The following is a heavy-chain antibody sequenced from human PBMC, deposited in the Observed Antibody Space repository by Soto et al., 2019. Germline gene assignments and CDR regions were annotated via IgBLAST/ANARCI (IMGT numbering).Heavy chain of an antibody. CDR3: ASLPSYDLWSGYYTSWFDP. J-gene: IGHJ5*02. D-gene: IGHD3-3*01. Sequence: PSETLSLTCTVSGGSISSSSYYWGWIRQPPGKGLEWIGSIYYSGSTYYNPSLKSRVTISVDTSKNQFSLKLSSVTAADTAVYYCASLPSYDLWSGYYTSWFDPWGQGTLVTVSS. CDR2: IYYSGST. CDR1: GGSISSSSYY. V-gene: IGHV4-39*01.